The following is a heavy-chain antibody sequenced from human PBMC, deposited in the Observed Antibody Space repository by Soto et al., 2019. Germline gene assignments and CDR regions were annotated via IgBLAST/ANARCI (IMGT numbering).Heavy chain of an antibody. V-gene: IGHV1-3*04. CDR3: ARSGGGYCTGGVCHANTWVDP. CDR2: INTGNGNT. Sequence: QVQLVQSGAEVKKPGASVKVSCKTSGYTFTNYAIHWVRQAPGQRLEWMGWINTGNGNTRYSQKFQDRITITRDTSASTAYLELSSLRSEDTAVYYCARSGGGYCTGGVCHANTWVDPWGQGTLVTVSS. J-gene: IGHJ5*02. CDR1: GYTFTNYA. D-gene: IGHD2-8*02.